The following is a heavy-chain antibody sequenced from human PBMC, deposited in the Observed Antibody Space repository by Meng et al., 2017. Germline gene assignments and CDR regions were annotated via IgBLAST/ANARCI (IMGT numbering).Heavy chain of an antibody. CDR3: ARIGDCGSTRYFDY. V-gene: IGHV4-4*02. CDR1: GGSLSRTNL. CDR2: ISHSGST. D-gene: IGHD5-12*01. Sequence: DARLVLVKPSWPLSPTCPVSGGSLSRTNLWSVARQPPGKGLWWIGEISHSGSTNYNPSLKSRVTISVDKSKNQFSLKLSSVTAADTAVYYCARIGDCGSTRYFDYWGQGTLVTVSS. J-gene: IGHJ4*02.